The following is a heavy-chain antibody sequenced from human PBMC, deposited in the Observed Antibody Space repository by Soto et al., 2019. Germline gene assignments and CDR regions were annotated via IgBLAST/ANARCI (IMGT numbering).Heavy chain of an antibody. Sequence: EVQVVESGGDLVQPGGSLRLSCAASGFTFNSFELNWVRQAPGKGLEWVSYISNRDNTIYYADSVRGRFTISRDIAKNSLYLQMNGLRAEDTAVYFCARTAYSVCLGGWYFDLWGRGTLVTVSS. CDR1: GFTFNSFE. D-gene: IGHD5-12*01. CDR3: ARTAYSVCLGGWYFDL. CDR2: ISNRDNTI. J-gene: IGHJ2*01. V-gene: IGHV3-48*03.